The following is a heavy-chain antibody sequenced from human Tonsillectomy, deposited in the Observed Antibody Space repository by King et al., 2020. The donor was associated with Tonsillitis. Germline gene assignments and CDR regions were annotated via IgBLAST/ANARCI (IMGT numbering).Heavy chain of an antibody. CDR3: ARDGIFRGYYASGCYMDV. D-gene: IGHD3-10*01. CDR2: ISISGGTI. Sequence: VQLVESGGGLVQPGGSLRLSCAASGFTFGTYSMNWVRQAPGKGLEWISYISISGGTIYYADFVKGRFTISRDNAKNSLYLQMNDLRAEDTALYYSARDGIFRGYYASGCYMDVWGQGTTVTVSS. V-gene: IGHV3-48*01. CDR1: GFTFGTYS. J-gene: IGHJ6*02.